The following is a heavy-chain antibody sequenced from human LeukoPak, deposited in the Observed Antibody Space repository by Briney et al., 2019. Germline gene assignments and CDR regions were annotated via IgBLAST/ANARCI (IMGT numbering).Heavy chain of an antibody. J-gene: IGHJ4*02. CDR3: AGAASLGITGTTPGY. CDR2: IYYSGST. D-gene: IGHD1-7*01. V-gene: IGHV4-39*01. CDR1: GGSISSSSYY. Sequence: PSETLSLTCTVSGGSISSSSYYWGSIRQPPGKGLVWIGRIYYSGSTYYNPSVKSRVTISVDTSKNQFSLKLSSVTAADTAVYYCAGAASLGITGTTPGYWGQGTLVTVSS.